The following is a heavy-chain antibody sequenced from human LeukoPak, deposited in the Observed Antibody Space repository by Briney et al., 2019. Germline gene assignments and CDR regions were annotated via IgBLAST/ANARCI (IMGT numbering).Heavy chain of an antibody. V-gene: IGHV1-18*01. CDR1: GYTFTSYG. D-gene: IGHD3-22*01. J-gene: IGHJ4*02. CDR3: ARDLTTALYYYDSSGYRY. Sequence: GASVKVSCKASGYTFTSYGISWVRQAPGQGLEWMGWISAYNGNTNYAQKLQGRVTMTTDTSTSTAYMELRSLRSDDTAVYYCARDLTTALYYYDSSGYRYWGQGTLVTVSS. CDR2: ISAYNGNT.